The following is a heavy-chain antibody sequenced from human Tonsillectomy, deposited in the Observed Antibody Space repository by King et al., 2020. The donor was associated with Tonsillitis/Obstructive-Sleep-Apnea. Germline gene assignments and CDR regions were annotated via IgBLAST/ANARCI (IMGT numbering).Heavy chain of an antibody. V-gene: IGHV3-7*04. CDR3: ARDRLPWGSFAY. CDR1: GFTFSSYW. Sequence: VQLVESGGGLVQPGGSLRLSCVASGFTFSSYWMSWVRQAPGKGLEWVANINQNGGEKYYVDSVKGRFTISRDNAKNSLYLQMNSLRAEDTAVYYCARDRLPWGSFAYWGQGTLVTVSS. D-gene: IGHD3-16*01. J-gene: IGHJ4*02. CDR2: INQNGGEK.